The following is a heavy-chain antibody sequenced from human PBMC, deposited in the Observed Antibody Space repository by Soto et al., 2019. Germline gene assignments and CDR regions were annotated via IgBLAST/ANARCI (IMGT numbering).Heavy chain of an antibody. CDR2: ISYDGSNK. D-gene: IGHD5-12*01. Sequence: ESGGGVVQPGRSLRLSCAASGFTFSSYGMHWVRQAPGKGLEWVAVISYDGSNKYYADSVKGRFTISRDNSKNTLYLQMNSLRAEDTAVYYCAKGSSGYDYGAFDIWGQGTMVTVSS. V-gene: IGHV3-30*18. CDR3: AKGSSGYDYGAFDI. CDR1: GFTFSSYG. J-gene: IGHJ3*02.